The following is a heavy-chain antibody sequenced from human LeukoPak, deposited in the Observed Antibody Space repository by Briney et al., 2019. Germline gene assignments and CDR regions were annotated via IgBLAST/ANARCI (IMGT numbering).Heavy chain of an antibody. D-gene: IGHD3-10*01. Sequence: SETLSLICTVSGGSISGYYWTWIRLPPGRGLEWIGYIYYSGSTTYNPSLKSRVIISVDTSNNQFSLKLSSVTAADPAVYYCAKHRFRLHPYGSGPPVDYGGQGTRVTVSS. CDR1: GGSISGYY. J-gene: IGHJ4*02. V-gene: IGHV4-59*08. CDR3: AKHRFRLHPYGSGPPVDY. CDR2: IYYSGST.